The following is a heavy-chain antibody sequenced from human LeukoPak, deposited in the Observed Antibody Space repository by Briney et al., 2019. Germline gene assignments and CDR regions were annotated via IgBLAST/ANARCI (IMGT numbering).Heavy chain of an antibody. CDR1: GFTFSSYG. J-gene: IGHJ4*02. D-gene: IGHD6-19*01. Sequence: PGGSLRLSCAASGFTFSSYGMHWVRQAPGKGLEWVAFIRYDGSNKYFADSVKGRFTISRDNSKNTLYLQMNSLRAEDTAVYYCAKDMDSSGWYPLQFDYWGQGTLVTVSS. CDR2: IRYDGSNK. CDR3: AKDMDSSGWYPLQFDY. V-gene: IGHV3-30*02.